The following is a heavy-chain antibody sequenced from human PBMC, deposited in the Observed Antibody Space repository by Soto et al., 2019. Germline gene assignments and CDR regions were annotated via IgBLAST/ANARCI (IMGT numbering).Heavy chain of an antibody. Sequence: ASVKVSCKASGYTFTSYAMHWVRQAPGQRLEWMGWINAGNGNTKYSQKFQGRVTITRDTSASTAYMELNSLRVGDTAVYYCARTDRDFYGLDVWGQGTTVTV. CDR2: INAGNGNT. CDR3: ARTDRDFYGLDV. J-gene: IGHJ6*01. V-gene: IGHV1-3*01. CDR1: GYTFTSYA.